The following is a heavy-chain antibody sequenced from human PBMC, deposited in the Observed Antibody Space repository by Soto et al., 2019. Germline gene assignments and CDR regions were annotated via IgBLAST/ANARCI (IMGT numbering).Heavy chain of an antibody. CDR2: INTYNGNI. CDR3: ARERGAYKYFDY. V-gene: IGHV1-18*01. D-gene: IGHD1-1*01. Sequence: QVQLVQSGAEVMKPGASVKVSCKVSGYMFASYGISWARQAPGQGLEWMGWINTYNGNINYAQKFQGRVTMTTDTSTSTAYMELRGLGSDDTALYYCARERGAYKYFDYWGQGTLVTVSS. J-gene: IGHJ4*02. CDR1: GYMFASYG.